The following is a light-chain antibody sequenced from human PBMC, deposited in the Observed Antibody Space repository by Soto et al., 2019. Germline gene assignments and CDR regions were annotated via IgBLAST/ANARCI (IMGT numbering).Light chain of an antibody. V-gene: IGKV3-20*01. J-gene: IGKJ1*01. CDR2: DTS. CDR3: HQSESAWT. CDR1: QTVTNIF. Sequence: EIVLTQSPGTLSVSPGEKVTLSCRASQTVTNIFLAWYQQKPGQAPRLLIYDTSIRATGIPDRFSGSGSGTDFSFTIGGLEPEDFSVYSCHQSESAWTFGQGTKVEIK.